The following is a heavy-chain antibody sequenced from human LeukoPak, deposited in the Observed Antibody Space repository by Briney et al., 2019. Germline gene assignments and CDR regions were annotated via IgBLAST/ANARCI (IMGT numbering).Heavy chain of an antibody. D-gene: IGHD6-13*01. Sequence: SETLSLTCTVSGGSISSYYWSWIRQPPGKGLEWIGYIYYSGSTNYNPSLKSRVTISVDTSKNQFSLKLSSVTAADTAVYYCAREVAAAAGWFDPWGQGTLVTVSS. CDR2: IYYSGST. CDR3: AREVAAAAGWFDP. CDR1: GGSISSYY. V-gene: IGHV4-59*01. J-gene: IGHJ5*02.